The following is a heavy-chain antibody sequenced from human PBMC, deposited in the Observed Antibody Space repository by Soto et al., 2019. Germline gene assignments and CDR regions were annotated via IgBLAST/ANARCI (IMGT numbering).Heavy chain of an antibody. CDR1: GFTFSNAW. V-gene: IGHV3-15*01. D-gene: IGHD3-3*01. J-gene: IGHJ6*02. CDR2: IKSKTDGGTT. Sequence: GGSLRLSCAASGFTFSNAWMSWVRQAPGKGLEWVGRIKSKTDGGTTDYAAPVKGRFTISRDDSKNTLYLQMNSLKTEDTAVYYSTTDPARRFLEWLSPYYGMDVWGQGTTVTVSS. CDR3: TTDPARRFLEWLSPYYGMDV.